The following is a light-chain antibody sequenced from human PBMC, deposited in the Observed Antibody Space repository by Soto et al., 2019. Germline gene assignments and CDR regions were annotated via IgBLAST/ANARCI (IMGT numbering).Light chain of an antibody. J-gene: IGKJ2*01. V-gene: IGKV3-15*01. Sequence: LVMTQSPATLSVSPGERATLSCRASQSVSSNLAWYQQKPGQAPRLLIYGASTRATGIPARFSGSGSGTEFTLTISSLQSEDFAVSYCQQYNNWPYTFGQGTKLEIK. CDR1: QSVSSN. CDR3: QQYNNWPYT. CDR2: GAS.